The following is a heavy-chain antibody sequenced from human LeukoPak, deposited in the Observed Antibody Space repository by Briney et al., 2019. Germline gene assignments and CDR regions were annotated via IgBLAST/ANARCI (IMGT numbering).Heavy chain of an antibody. Sequence: SETLSLTCTVSGGSITSSYWSWIRQPPGKGLEWIGYVYYTGNTDYNPSLRSRVAVSLDTSKSHFTLSLRSVTAADTAVYYCARHPFSNPFDFWGRGILVTVSS. V-gene: IGHV4-59*08. CDR1: GGSITSSY. CDR2: VYYTGNT. CDR3: ARHPFSNPFDF. D-gene: IGHD1-14*01. J-gene: IGHJ4*02.